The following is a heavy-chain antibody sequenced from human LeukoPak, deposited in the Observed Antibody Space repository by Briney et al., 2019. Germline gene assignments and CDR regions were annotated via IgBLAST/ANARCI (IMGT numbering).Heavy chain of an antibody. CDR3: ARELFGSGICPDY. D-gene: IGHD3-10*01. CDR2: TWYDGSNQ. Sequence: GGSLRLSCAVSGITFNAIHWVRQAPGKGLEWVALTWYDGSNQYYADSVKGRFTISRDNSKNMVYLHMNSLRADDTAVYYCARELFGSGICPDYWGQGTLVTVSS. CDR1: GITFNA. V-gene: IGHV3-33*01. J-gene: IGHJ4*02.